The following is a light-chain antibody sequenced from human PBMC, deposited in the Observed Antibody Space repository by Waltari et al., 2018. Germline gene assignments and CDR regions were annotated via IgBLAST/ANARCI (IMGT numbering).Light chain of an antibody. J-gene: IGKJ1*01. Sequence: EIVLTQSPGTLSLSPGERATLSCRASQSVIRSLAWYQQQPGQAPRLLIYDASSRATGIPDRFSGSGSGTDFSLTISRLEPEDFAVYYCQNYVRLPATFGQGTKVEIK. V-gene: IGKV3-20*01. CDR1: QSVIRS. CDR2: DAS. CDR3: QNYVRLPAT.